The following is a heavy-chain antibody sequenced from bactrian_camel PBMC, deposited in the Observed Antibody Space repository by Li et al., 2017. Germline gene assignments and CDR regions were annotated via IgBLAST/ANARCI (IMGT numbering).Heavy chain of an antibody. CDR2: IYTVGGST. V-gene: IGHV3S63*01. CDR1: GLTFDHYS. CDR3: AAYSGRPSPPLDY. D-gene: IGHD1*01. Sequence: HVQLVESGGGAVQAGGSLRLSCTASGLTFDHYSMGWFRQAPGKEREEVATIYTVGGSTYHADSVKGRFTISRDNAKNSLYLQMNSLKSEDTALYYCAAYSGRPSPPLDYWGQGTQVTVS. J-gene: IGHJ4*01.